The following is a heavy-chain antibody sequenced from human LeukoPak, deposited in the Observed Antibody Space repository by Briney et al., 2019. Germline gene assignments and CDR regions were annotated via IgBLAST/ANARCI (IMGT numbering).Heavy chain of an antibody. CDR3: ARGGSSEGWFDP. CDR2: IIPFLGVA. D-gene: IGHD6-6*01. V-gene: IGHV1-69*04. J-gene: IGHJ5*02. Sequence: SVKVSCKASGGTFSSYAISWVRQAPGQGLQWMGRIIPFLGVANYAQKFQGRVTFTADKSMSTAYMEFSSLRSEDTAVYYCARGGSSEGWFDPWGQGTLVTVSS. CDR1: GGTFSSYA.